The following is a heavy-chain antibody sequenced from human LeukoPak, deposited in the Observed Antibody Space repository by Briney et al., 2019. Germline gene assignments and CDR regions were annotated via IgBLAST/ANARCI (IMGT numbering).Heavy chain of an antibody. CDR1: GFTFSSYG. D-gene: IGHD3-22*01. CDR3: ARMMKYYYDSSGYSHFDY. J-gene: IGHJ4*02. Sequence: GGSLRLSCAASGFTFSSYGMHWVRQAPGKGLEWVAVIWYDGSNKYYADSVKGRFTISRDNSKNTLYLQMNSLRAEDTAVYYCARMMKYYYDSSGYSHFDYWGQGTLVTVSS. V-gene: IGHV3-33*01. CDR2: IWYDGSNK.